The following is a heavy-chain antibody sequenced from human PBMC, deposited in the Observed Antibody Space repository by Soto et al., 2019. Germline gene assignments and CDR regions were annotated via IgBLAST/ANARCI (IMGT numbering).Heavy chain of an antibody. J-gene: IGHJ4*02. CDR2: INGDGSST. CDR3: ARDPKSRNYFDY. V-gene: IGHV3-74*01. CDR1: GLTFSSYW. Sequence: GGSLRLSCAASGLTFSSYWMHWVRQAPGEGMVWVSRINGDGSSTTYADSVKGRFTISRDNAKNTLNLQMNSLRAEDTAVYYCARDPKSRNYFDYWGQVTLVTVSS.